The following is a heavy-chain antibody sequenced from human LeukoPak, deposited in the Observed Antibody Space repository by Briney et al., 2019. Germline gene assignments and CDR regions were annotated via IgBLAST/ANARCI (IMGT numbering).Heavy chain of an antibody. Sequence: PGGSLSLSCAVSGFTFNNYAMNWVRQAPGKGLEWVSAISGSGGSTYYADSVKGRFTISRDNSKNTLYLQMNSLRAEDTAVYYCAKDLERFGELFRYYFDYWGQGTLVTVSS. D-gene: IGHD3-10*01. CDR1: GFTFNNYA. V-gene: IGHV3-23*01. CDR2: ISGSGGST. CDR3: AKDLERFGELFRYYFDY. J-gene: IGHJ4*02.